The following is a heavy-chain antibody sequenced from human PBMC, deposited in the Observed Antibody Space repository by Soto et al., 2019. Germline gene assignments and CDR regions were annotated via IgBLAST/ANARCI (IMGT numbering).Heavy chain of an antibody. J-gene: IGHJ5*02. CDR2: INHSGST. V-gene: IGHV4-34*01. D-gene: IGHD6-13*01. CDR3: ARGHVERQQPFDP. CDR1: GGSFSGYY. Sequence: QVQLQQWGAGLLKPSETLSLTCAVYGGSFSGYYWSWIRQPPGKGLEWIGEINHSGSTNYNPSLKSRVTTSVDTSKNQFSLKLSSVTAADTAVYYCARGHVERQQPFDPWGQGTLVTVSS.